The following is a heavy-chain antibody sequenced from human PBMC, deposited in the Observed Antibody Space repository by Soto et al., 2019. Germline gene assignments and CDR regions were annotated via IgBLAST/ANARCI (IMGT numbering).Heavy chain of an antibody. Sequence: EVQLLESGVGLVQPGGSLRLSCAASGLTFSRHAMAWVRQAPGKGLEWLSSISESSSNTYYADSVKGRFTISKDNSKNMLHLQMNSLRDEDTAVYYCAKKPNGFDSWGQGTLVTVSS. J-gene: IGHJ5*01. CDR3: AKKPNGFDS. CDR2: ISESSSNT. V-gene: IGHV3-23*01. CDR1: GLTFSRHA.